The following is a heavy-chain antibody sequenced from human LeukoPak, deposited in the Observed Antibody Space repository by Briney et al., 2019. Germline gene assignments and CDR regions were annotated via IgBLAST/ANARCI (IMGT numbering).Heavy chain of an antibody. CDR1: GGSLSGYY. CDR3: ARRRVSSRPSPGARFDP. J-gene: IGHJ5*02. Sequence: SETLSLTCAVYGGSLSGYYWSWIRQPPGMGLEWIGEINHSGSTNYNPSLKSRVTISVDTSKNQFSLKLSSVTAADTAVYYCARRRVSSRPSPGARFDPWGQGTLVTVSS. CDR2: INHSGST. V-gene: IGHV4-34*01. D-gene: IGHD6-6*01.